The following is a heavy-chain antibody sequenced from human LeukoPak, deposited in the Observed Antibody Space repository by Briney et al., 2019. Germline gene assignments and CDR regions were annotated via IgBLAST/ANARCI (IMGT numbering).Heavy chain of an antibody. Sequence: GGSLRLSCAASGFIFPNAWMNWVRQAPGKGLEWVANIKEDGSAQYYADSVKGRFTISRDNTKNSLYLQMNSLTAEDTAMYYCAKDGDGYHNWGQGALVTVSS. V-gene: IGHV3-7*01. CDR3: AKDGDGYHN. J-gene: IGHJ4*02. CDR1: GFIFPNAW. D-gene: IGHD3-9*01. CDR2: IKEDGSAQ.